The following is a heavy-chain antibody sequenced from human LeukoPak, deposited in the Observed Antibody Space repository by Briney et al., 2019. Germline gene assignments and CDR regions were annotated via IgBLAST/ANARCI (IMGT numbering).Heavy chain of an antibody. CDR2: ISAYNGNT. V-gene: IGHV1-18*01. CDR1: RYTFTSYG. D-gene: IGHD2-15*01. Sequence: ASVKVSCKASRYTFTSYGISWVRQAPGQGLEWMGWISAYNGNTNYAQKFQGRVTMTRDTSTSTVYMELSSLRSDDTAVYYWARGGVGLDPWGQGTLVTVSS. CDR3: ARGGVGLDP. J-gene: IGHJ5*02.